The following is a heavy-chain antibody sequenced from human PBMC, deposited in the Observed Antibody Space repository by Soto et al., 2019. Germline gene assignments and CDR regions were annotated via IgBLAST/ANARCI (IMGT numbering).Heavy chain of an antibody. J-gene: IGHJ6*02. Sequence: QLQLRESGPGLVKPSETLSLTCSVSGGSISSSGYYWGWVRQPPGKGLEWIGNIYFSGSTYYNPSLKSRVTMSIDTSKSQFSLNLSSVTAADTAVYFCARQVMTGPYNYYCSGLDVWGQGTTVTVSS. CDR1: GGSISSSGYY. CDR2: IYFSGST. CDR3: ARQVMTGPYNYYCSGLDV. D-gene: IGHD3-9*01. V-gene: IGHV4-39*01.